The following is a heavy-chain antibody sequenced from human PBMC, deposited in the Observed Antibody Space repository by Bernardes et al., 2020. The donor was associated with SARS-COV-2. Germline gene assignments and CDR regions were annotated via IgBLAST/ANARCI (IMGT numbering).Heavy chain of an antibody. V-gene: IGHV5-51*01. CDR1: GYSFSTWW. CDR3: ARHLRYSKGWVYYYGVDV. CDR2: IYPADSDT. Sequence: GESLKISCKGSGYSFSTWWIGWVRQRHGQGLEWMGIIYPADSDTKYNPTLQGQVTISADKSISTAYLQLSNLKASDTAIYYCARHLRYSKGWVYYYGVDVGGKGTTVTVPS. J-gene: IGHJ6*04. D-gene: IGHD6-19*01.